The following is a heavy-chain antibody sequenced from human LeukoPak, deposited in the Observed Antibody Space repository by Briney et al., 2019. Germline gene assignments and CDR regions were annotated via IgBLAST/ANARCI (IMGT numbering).Heavy chain of an antibody. V-gene: IGHV3-48*01. Sequence: GGSLRLSCAASGFTFSSYSMNWVRQAPGKGLEWVSYISSSSSTIYYADSVKGRFTISRDNSKNTLYLQMGSLRAEDMAVYYCARGDGYYDSSGALDYWGQGALVTVSS. D-gene: IGHD3-22*01. CDR3: ARGDGYYDSSGALDY. J-gene: IGHJ4*02. CDR2: ISSSSSTI. CDR1: GFTFSSYS.